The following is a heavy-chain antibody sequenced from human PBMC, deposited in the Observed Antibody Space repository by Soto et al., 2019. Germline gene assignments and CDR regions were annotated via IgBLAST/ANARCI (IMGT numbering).Heavy chain of an antibody. D-gene: IGHD2-8*02. J-gene: IGHJ4*02. CDR2: INHSGIT. Sequence: PSETLSLTCAVYGGSFSGYYWSWIRQPPGKGLEWLGEINHSGITDYNPSLKSRITISIDTSKKQFSLKLNSVTAADTAVYYCARADSVLVAKGFDLWGQGTLVTVSS. CDR1: GGSFSGYY. V-gene: IGHV4-34*01. CDR3: ARADSVLVAKGFDL.